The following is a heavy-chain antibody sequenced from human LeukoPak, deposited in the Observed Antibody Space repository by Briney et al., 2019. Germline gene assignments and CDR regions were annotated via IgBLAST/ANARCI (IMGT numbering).Heavy chain of an antibody. CDR1: GGTFSSYA. CDR2: ISAYNGNT. CDR3: AREGIAVAGIYYYYHGMDV. D-gene: IGHD6-19*01. J-gene: IGHJ6*04. V-gene: IGHV1-18*01. Sequence: GASVKVSCKASGGTFSSYAISWVREAPGQGLEWMGWISAYNGNTNYAQKLQGRVTMTTDTSTSTAYMELRSLRSDDTAVYYCAREGIAVAGIYYYYHGMDVWGKGTTVTVSS.